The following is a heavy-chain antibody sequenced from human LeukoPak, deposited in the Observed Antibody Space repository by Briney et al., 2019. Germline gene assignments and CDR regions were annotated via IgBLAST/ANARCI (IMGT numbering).Heavy chain of an antibody. Sequence: GGSLRLSCVASGFTFSSSWMTWVRQAPGMGLERVANIKADGSGKYYVDSVRGRYSISRDNAKNSLYLELNSLRAEDTGVYFCARDRGWQQFDYWGQGTLVTVSS. D-gene: IGHD5-24*01. CDR2: IKADGSGK. CDR1: GFTFSSSW. J-gene: IGHJ4*01. CDR3: ARDRGWQQFDY. V-gene: IGHV3-7*01.